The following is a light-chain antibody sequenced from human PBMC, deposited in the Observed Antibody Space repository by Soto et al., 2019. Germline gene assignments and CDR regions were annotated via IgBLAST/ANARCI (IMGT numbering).Light chain of an antibody. CDR1: QSVTYN. J-gene: IGKJ4*01. V-gene: IGKV3-15*01. Sequence: EIVMTQSPATLSGSPGETATLSCRASQSVTYNLAWYQQKPGQGPRLLIYGAFTRATGIPARFSGSGSGTEFTLTISSLQSEDFAVYYCQQYNNWPPLTFGGGTKVEIK. CDR3: QQYNNWPPLT. CDR2: GAF.